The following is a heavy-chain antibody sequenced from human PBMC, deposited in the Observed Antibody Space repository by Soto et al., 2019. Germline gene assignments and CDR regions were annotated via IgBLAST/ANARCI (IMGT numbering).Heavy chain of an antibody. Sequence: GGSLRLSCAASGFTFSSYIMHWVRQAPGEGLECVSGISRDGATTYYADSVKGRFTISRDNSKNTVYLQMGSLRAEDMAVYYCARVFYHNGGSYYDYWGRGTLVTVSS. V-gene: IGHV3-64*02. D-gene: IGHD3-3*01. CDR2: ISRDGATT. J-gene: IGHJ4*02. CDR3: ARVFYHNGGSYYDY. CDR1: GFTFSSYI.